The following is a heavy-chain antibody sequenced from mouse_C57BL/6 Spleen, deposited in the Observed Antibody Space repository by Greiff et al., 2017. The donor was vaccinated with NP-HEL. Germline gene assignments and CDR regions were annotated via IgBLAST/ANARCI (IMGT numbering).Heavy chain of an antibody. J-gene: IGHJ3*01. V-gene: IGHV1-64*01. CDR1: GYTFTSYW. Sequence: QVQLQQPGAELVKPGASVKLSCKASGYTFTSYWMHWVKQRPGQGLEWIGMIHPNSGSTNYNEKFKSKATLTVDKSSSTAYMQLSSLTSEDSAVYYCARPLATVGFAYWGQGTLVTVSA. D-gene: IGHD1-1*01. CDR3: ARPLATVGFAY. CDR2: IHPNSGST.